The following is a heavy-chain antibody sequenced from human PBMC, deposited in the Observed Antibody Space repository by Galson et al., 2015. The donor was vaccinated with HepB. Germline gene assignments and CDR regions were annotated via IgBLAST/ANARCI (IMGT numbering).Heavy chain of an antibody. V-gene: IGHV3-30-3*01. CDR2: TSYVGDNK. J-gene: IGHJ4*02. CDR1: GFSFSDHA. CDR3: ARDKSTGYYSAYYLDF. D-gene: IGHD3-22*01. Sequence: SLRLSCAASGFSFSDHAMHWVRQTPGKGLEWVAVTSYVGDNKYYADSVRGRFTISRDNSKSTLFLQMNSLRAEDTAVYYCARDKSTGYYSAYYLDFWGQGTLVTVSS.